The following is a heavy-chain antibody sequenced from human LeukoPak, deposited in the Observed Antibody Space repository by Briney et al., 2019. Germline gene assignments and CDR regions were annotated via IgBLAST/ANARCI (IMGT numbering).Heavy chain of an antibody. CDR1: GFTFSSYS. D-gene: IGHD1-26*01. Sequence: GGSLRLSCAASGFTFSSYSMNWVRQAPGKGLEWVSSISSSSSYIYYADSVKGRFTISRDNAKNSLYLQMNSLRAEDTAVYYCARDSKGGVGATTVRSDYWGQGTLVTVSS. J-gene: IGHJ4*02. CDR2: ISSSSSYI. V-gene: IGHV3-21*01. CDR3: ARDSKGGVGATTVRSDY.